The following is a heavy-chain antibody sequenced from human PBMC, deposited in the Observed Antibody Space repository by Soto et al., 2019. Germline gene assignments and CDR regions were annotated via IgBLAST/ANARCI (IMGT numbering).Heavy chain of an antibody. CDR3: ARQIPERGYSYGYENPWFDP. J-gene: IGHJ5*02. Sequence: GEALKISCKGSGYSLTNYWIGSVRQMPGKGPEWMGIIYLDDSDTRYSPSFQGQVTISADKSISTAYLQWSSLKASDTAMYYCARQIPERGYSYGYENPWFDPWGQGTLVTVSS. CDR2: IYLDDSDT. D-gene: IGHD5-18*01. CDR1: GYSLTNYW. V-gene: IGHV5-51*01.